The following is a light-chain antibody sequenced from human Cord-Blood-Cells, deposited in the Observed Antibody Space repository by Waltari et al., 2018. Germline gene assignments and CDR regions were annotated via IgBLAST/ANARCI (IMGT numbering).Light chain of an antibody. CDR1: SSYVGGSND. CDR2: DVS. J-gene: IGLJ1*01. Sequence: QSALTQPASVSGPPGPSSTISCTGTSSYVGGSNDVSWYQQHPGKAPKLMIYDVSNRPSGVSNRFSGSKSGNTASLTISGLQAEDEADYYCSSYTSSSTYVFGTGTKVTVL. V-gene: IGLV2-14*03. CDR3: SSYTSSSTYV.